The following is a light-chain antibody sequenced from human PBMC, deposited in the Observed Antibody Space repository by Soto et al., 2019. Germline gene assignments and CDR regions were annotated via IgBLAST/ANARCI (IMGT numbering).Light chain of an antibody. CDR3: QQRRNWPIT. CDR2: DAS. J-gene: IGKJ3*01. Sequence: EIVLTQSPVTLSLSPGERATPSCRASQNVDSYLAWYQQKPGQPPRLLIYDASNRATGIPARFSGSGSGTDFTLTISSLEPEDFAVYYCQQRRNWPITFGPGTKVIS. CDR1: QNVDSY. V-gene: IGKV3-11*01.